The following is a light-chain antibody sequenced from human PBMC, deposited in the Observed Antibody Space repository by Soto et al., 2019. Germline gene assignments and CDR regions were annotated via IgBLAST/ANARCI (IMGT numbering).Light chain of an antibody. J-gene: IGKJ3*01. CDR2: AAP. CDR3: QKYNSAPPFT. V-gene: IGKV1-27*01. CDR1: QGISNY. Sequence: DIQLTQSPSSLSAFVGDTVTITCRASQGISNYLAWYQQKPGKVPKLLIYAAPTLQSGVPSRFSGSGSGTEFTLTISSLQPEDVATYYCQKYNSAPPFTFGPGTKVDIK.